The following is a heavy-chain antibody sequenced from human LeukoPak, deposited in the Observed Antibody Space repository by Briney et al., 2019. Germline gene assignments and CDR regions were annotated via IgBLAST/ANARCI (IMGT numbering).Heavy chain of an antibody. V-gene: IGHV3-21*01. CDR2: ISSSSSYI. D-gene: IGHD5-12*01. CDR1: GFTFSSYS. J-gene: IGHJ4*02. Sequence: SGGSLRLSCAASGFTFSSYSMNWVRQAPGKGLEWVSSISSSSSYIYYADSVKGRFTISRDNAKNSLYLQMNSLRAEDTAVYYCARDSPIVATTFDYWGQGTLVTVPS. CDR3: ARDSPIVATTFDY.